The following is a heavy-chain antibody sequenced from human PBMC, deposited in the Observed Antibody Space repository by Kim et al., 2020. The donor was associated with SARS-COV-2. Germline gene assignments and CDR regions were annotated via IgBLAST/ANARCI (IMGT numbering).Heavy chain of an antibody. CDR1: GYTFTSYD. Sequence: ASVKVSCKASGYTFTSYDINWVRQATGQGLEWMGWMNPNSGNTGYAQKFQGRVTMTRNTSISTAYMELSSLRSEDTAVYYCARGNTMIRGVTIILPYYDYYMDVWGKGTPVTVSS. CDR2: MNPNSGNT. V-gene: IGHV1-8*01. CDR3: ARGNTMIRGVTIILPYYDYYMDV. D-gene: IGHD3-10*01. J-gene: IGHJ6*03.